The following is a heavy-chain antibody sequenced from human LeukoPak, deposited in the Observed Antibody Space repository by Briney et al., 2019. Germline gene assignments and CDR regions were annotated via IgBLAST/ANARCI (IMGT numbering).Heavy chain of an antibody. CDR1: GYTFTSYG. CDR3: ARGGITTKSYFY. D-gene: IGHD1-26*01. V-gene: IGHV1-18*01. CDR2: ISAYNGIT. Sequence: ASVKVSCKASGYTFTSYGISWVRQAPGQGLEWMGWISAYNGITNYAQKLQGRITMTTDTSTSTAYMEPRSLRSDDTAVYYCARGGITTKSYFYWGQGTLVTVSS. J-gene: IGHJ4*02.